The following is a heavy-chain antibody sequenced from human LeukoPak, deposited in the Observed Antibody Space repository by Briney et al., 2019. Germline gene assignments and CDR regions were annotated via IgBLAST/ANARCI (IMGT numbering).Heavy chain of an antibody. CDR2: IIPIFGTA. CDR1: GGTFSSYA. J-gene: IGHJ4*02. V-gene: IGHV1-69*05. D-gene: IGHD6-13*01. Sequence: SVKVSCKASGGTFSSYAISWVRQAPGQGLEWMGGIIPIFGTANYAQKFQGRVTITTDESTSTAYMELSSLRSEDTAVYYCARGGIAAAGQFDYWGQGILVTVSS. CDR3: ARGGIAAAGQFDY.